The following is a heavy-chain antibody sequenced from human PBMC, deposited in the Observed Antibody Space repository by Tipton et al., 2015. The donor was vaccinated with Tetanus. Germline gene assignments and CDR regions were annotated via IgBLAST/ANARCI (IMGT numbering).Heavy chain of an antibody. CDR3: ARHSGGSEIGYYDDIDV. D-gene: IGHD3-10*01. CDR2: IYPADSDI. V-gene: IGHV5-51*01. CDR1: GYNFISYW. Sequence: VQLVQSGAEVKKPGESLRISCKGSGYNFISYWIAWVRQMPGKGLEWMGVIYPADSDIRNSPSFQGQVTMSVDKSTSTAYLQWRSLKASDSTMYYCARHSGGSEIGYYDDIDVWGQGTTVPVSS. J-gene: IGHJ6*02.